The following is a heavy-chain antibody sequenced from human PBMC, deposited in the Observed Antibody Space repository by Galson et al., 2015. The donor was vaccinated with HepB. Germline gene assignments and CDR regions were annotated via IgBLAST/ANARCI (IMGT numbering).Heavy chain of an antibody. CDR3: AKDPLGIYDYVWGSYRRNLGHY. V-gene: IGHV3-30*18. J-gene: IGHJ4*02. Sequence: SLRLSCAASGFTFSSYGMHWVRQAPGKGLEWVAVISYDGSNKYYADSVKGRFTISRDNSKNTLYLQMNSLRAEDTAVYYCAKDPLGIYDYVWGSYRRNLGHYWGQGTLVTVSS. CDR1: GFTFSSYG. CDR2: ISYDGSNK. D-gene: IGHD3-16*02.